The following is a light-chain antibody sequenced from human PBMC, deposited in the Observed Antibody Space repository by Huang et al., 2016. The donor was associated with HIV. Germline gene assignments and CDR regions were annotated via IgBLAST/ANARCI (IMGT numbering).Light chain of an antibody. J-gene: IGKJ2*01. CDR1: QGAGNS. CDR2: AAS. CDR3: QKYNSAPYT. Sequence: DIQMTQSPSSLSTSVGDRVTITCRASQGAGNSLAWYQQKPGKVPKLLIYAASTLRSGVPSRFIGSGYGTEFTLTISGLQPEDVATYYCQKYNSAPYTFGQGTRLDIK. V-gene: IGKV1-27*01.